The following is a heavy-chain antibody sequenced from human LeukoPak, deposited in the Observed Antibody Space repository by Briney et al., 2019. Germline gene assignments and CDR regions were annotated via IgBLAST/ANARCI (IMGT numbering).Heavy chain of an antibody. CDR3: GSFSGGYFPGFAY. J-gene: IGHJ4*02. CDR1: GGSISSGGYY. CDR2: IYYSGST. V-gene: IGHV4-61*08. D-gene: IGHD2-15*01. Sequence: SETLSLTCTVSGGSISSGGYYWSWIRQHPGKGLEWIGYIYYSGSTNYNPSLKSRVTISVDTSKNQFSLKLSSVTAADTAVYYWGSFSGGYFPGFAYGAREPRVTVPS.